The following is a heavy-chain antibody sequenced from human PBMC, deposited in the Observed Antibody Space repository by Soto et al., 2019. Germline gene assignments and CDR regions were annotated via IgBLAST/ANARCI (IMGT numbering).Heavy chain of an antibody. Sequence: QVQLVQSGAEVKKPGSSVKVSCKASGGTFSDYAFSWVRQAPGQGLEWLGGIMPIFGAPDYEQKFQGRVTIAAAESTRTTDVDMRIPRSEATGADYWASWLKEAAIGNVYYGTGVWGQGAKGTV. D-gene: IGHD2-2*01. CDR3: ASWLKEAAIGNVYYGTGV. V-gene: IGHV1-69*12. J-gene: IGHJ6*02. CDR2: IMPIFGAP. CDR1: GGTFSDYA.